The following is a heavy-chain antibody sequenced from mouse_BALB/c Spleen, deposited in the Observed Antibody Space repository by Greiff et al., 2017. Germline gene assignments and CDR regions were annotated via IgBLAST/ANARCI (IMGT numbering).Heavy chain of an antibody. J-gene: IGHJ4*01. Sequence: EVQLQQSGPGLVKPSQSLSLTCSVTGYSITSGYYWNWIRQFPGNKLEWMGYISYDGSNNYNPSLKNRISITRDTSKNQFFLKLNSVTTEDTAMYYCARAMDYYGSRRWYAMDYWGQGTSVTVSS. V-gene: IGHV3-6*01. D-gene: IGHD1-1*01. CDR2: ISYDGSN. CDR3: ARAMDYYGSRRWYAMDY. CDR1: GYSITSGYY.